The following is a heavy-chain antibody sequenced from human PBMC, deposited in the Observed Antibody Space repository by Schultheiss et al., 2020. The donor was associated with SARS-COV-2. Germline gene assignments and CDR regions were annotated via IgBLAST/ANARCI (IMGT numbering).Heavy chain of an antibody. Sequence: GESLKISCAASGFTFSNAWMNWVRQAPGKGLEWVGRIKSKTDGGTTYYAAPVKGRFTISRDDSKNTLYLQMNSLKTEDTAVYYCARDLPPSSGWYVGYYYYYGMDVWGQGTTVTVSS. CDR2: IKSKTDGGTT. V-gene: IGHV3-15*07. D-gene: IGHD6-19*01. CDR3: ARDLPPSSGWYVGYYYYYGMDV. J-gene: IGHJ6*02. CDR1: GFTFSNAW.